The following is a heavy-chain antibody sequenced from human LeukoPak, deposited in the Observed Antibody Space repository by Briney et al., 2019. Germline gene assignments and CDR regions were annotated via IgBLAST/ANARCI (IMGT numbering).Heavy chain of an antibody. J-gene: IGHJ6*03. CDR3: ARGGGMGHYYYYMDV. CDR1: GGSISSYY. D-gene: IGHD5-24*01. CDR2: IYYSGST. Sequence: SETLSLTCSVSGGSISSYYWSWIRQPPGKGLEWIGYIYYSGSTNYNPSLKSRVTISVDTSKNQFSLKLSSVTAADTAVYYCARGGGMGHYYYYMDVWGKGTTVTISS. V-gene: IGHV4-59*01.